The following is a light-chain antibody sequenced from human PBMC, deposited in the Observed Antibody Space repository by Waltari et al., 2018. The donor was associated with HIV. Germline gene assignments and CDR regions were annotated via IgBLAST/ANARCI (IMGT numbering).Light chain of an antibody. V-gene: IGLV2-14*01. Sequence: QSALTQPASVSGSPGQSITISCTGTRNDVGGFNYVSWYRHHPGKAPKVIIYEVTSRPAGVAARFSGAKSGNTASLNISGLKAEDEGDYYCSSYTSTSTRVICGGGTNLTGL. CDR1: RNDVGGFNY. J-gene: IGLJ2*01. CDR2: EVT. CDR3: SSYTSTSTRVI.